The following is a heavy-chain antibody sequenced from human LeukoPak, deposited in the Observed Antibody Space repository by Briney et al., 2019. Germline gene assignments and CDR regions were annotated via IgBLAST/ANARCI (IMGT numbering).Heavy chain of an antibody. J-gene: IGHJ4*02. D-gene: IGHD3-10*01. Sequence: GGSLRLSCAASGFTFSSYSMNWVRQAPGKGLEWVSYISSSSTIYYADSVKGRFTISRDNAKNSLYLQMNSLRAEDTAVYYCATGSQIREADYWGQGTLVTVSS. V-gene: IGHV3-48*04. CDR2: ISSSSTI. CDR1: GFTFSSYS. CDR3: ATGSQIREADY.